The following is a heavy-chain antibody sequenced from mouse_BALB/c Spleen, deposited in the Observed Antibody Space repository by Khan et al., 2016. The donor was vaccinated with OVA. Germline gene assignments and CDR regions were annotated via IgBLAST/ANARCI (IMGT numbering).Heavy chain of an antibody. J-gene: IGHJ3*01. Sequence: VQLQQSGPELMKPGASVKISCKASGYSFTSYYMHWMKQSHGKSLEWIGYIDPFNADTDYNQKFKGKATLTVDKSSSTAYMHLTSLTSEDSAVYYCARGTLAYWGQGTLVTVSA. V-gene: IGHV1S135*01. CDR1: GYSFTSYY. D-gene: IGHD3-3*01. CDR3: ARGTLAY. CDR2: IDPFNADT.